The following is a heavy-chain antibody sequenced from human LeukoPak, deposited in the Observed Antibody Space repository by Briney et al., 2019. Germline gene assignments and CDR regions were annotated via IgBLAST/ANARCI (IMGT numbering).Heavy chain of an antibody. CDR3: ARSGSGWSDY. CDR1: GFSVSSNF. D-gene: IGHD6-19*01. V-gene: IGHV3-53*01. J-gene: IGHJ4*02. CDR2: IYAGGDT. Sequence: GGSLRLSSAASGFSVSSNFMSWVRQAPGKGLEWVSVIYAGGDTYYADSVKGRFTISRDNFKNTVYLQMNSLRAEDTGMYYCARSGSGWSDYWGQGTLVTVS.